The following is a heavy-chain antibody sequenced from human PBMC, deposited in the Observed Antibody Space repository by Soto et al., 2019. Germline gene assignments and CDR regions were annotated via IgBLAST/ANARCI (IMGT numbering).Heavy chain of an antibody. Sequence: GGSLRLSCAASGFTFTSYAMSWVRQAPGKGLEWVSAISGSGGTTYYADSVKGRFTISRDNSKNTLFLQMNSLRAEDTAVYYCAKDPRSYGSGSYYRDNWFDPWGQGTLVTVSS. CDR2: ISGSGGTT. CDR1: GFTFTSYA. V-gene: IGHV3-23*01. CDR3: AKDPRSYGSGSYYRDNWFDP. J-gene: IGHJ5*02. D-gene: IGHD3-10*01.